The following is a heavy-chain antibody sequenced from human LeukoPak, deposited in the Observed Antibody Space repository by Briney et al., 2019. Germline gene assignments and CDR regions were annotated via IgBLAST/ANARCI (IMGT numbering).Heavy chain of an antibody. CDR1: GGTFSSYA. V-gene: IGHV1-69*05. J-gene: IGHJ4*02. CDR3: ARGDCSSTSCYEDY. Sequence: ASVKVSCKASGGTFSSYAISWVRQAPGQGLEWMGRIIPNFGTANYAQKFQGRVTITTDESTSTAYMELSSLRSEDTAVYYCARGDCSSTSCYEDYWGQGTLVTVSS. CDR2: IIPNFGTA. D-gene: IGHD2-2*01.